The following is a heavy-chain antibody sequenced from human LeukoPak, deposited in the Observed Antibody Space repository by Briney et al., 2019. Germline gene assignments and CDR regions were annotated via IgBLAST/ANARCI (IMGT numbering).Heavy chain of an antibody. CDR2: ISYDGSNK. CDR3: AKDGDLWFGELLS. CDR1: GFTFSSYG. D-gene: IGHD3-10*01. Sequence: PGRSLRLSCAASGFTFSSYGMHWVRQAPGKGLEWVAVISYDGSNKYYADSVKGRFTISRDNSKNTLYLQMNSLRAEDTAVYYCAKDGDLWFGELLSWGQGTLVTVSS. J-gene: IGHJ4*02. V-gene: IGHV3-30*18.